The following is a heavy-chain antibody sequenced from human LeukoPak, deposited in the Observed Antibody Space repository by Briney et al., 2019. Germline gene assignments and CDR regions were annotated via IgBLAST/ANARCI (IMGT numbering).Heavy chain of an antibody. Sequence: GGSLRLSCAASGFTFSSYGMHWVRQAPGKGLEWVAFIRYDGSNKYYADSVEGRFTISRDNSKNTLYLQMNSLRAEDTAVYYCARDREVRGVIIDRAGLFDYWGQGTLVTVSS. CDR1: GFTFSSYG. J-gene: IGHJ4*02. CDR3: ARDREVRGVIIDRAGLFDY. V-gene: IGHV3-30*02. D-gene: IGHD3-10*01. CDR2: IRYDGSNK.